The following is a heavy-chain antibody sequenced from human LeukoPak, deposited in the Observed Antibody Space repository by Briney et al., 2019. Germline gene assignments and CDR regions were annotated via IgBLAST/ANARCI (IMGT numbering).Heavy chain of an antibody. CDR2: IYYSGST. V-gene: IGHV4-39*07. CDR1: GGSISSSSYY. CDR3: AREGTTVVTLNAFDI. J-gene: IGHJ3*02. Sequence: TPSETLSLTCTVSGGSISSSSYYWGWIRQPPGKGLEWIGSIYYSGSTYYNPSLKSRVTISVDTSKNQFSLKLSSVTAADTAVYYCAREGTTVVTLNAFDIWGQGTMVTVSS. D-gene: IGHD4-23*01.